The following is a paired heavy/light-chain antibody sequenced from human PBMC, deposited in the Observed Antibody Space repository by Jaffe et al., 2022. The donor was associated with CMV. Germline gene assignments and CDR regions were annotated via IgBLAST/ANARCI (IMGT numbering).Heavy chain of an antibody. CDR3: ARDPRGGGDDYVWGNHRYSAEYFHH. J-gene: IGHJ1*01. CDR2: ISSRGPYI. V-gene: IGHV3-21*06. Sequence: EVQLVESGGGLVNPGGSLRLSCRASGFTFSNYGMNWVRQTPGKGLEWVSSISSRGPYIYYADSVKGRFTISRDNAESSLYLQMNSLRDEDTAVYYCARDPRGGGDDYVWGNHRYSAEYFHHWGQGTLVTVSS. CDR1: GFTFSNYG. D-gene: IGHD3-16*02.
Light chain of an antibody. CDR2: GAS. V-gene: IGKV3-15*01. Sequence: EIVMTQSPATLSVSPGERATLSCRASQSVSNNLAWYQQKPGQAPRLLIYGASTRATDIPARFSGSGSGTEFTLTISSLQSEDFAVYYCQQYNNWPRTFGQGTKVEIK. J-gene: IGKJ1*01. CDR3: QQYNNWPRT. CDR1: QSVSNN.